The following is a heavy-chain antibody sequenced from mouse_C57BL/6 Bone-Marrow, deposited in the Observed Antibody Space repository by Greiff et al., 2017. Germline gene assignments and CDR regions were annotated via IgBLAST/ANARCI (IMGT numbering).Heavy chain of an antibody. D-gene: IGHD2-2*01. Sequence: EVKLMESGGGLVQPGGSLSLSCAASGFTFTDYYMSWVRQPPGKALEWLGFIRNKANGYTTEYSASVKGRFTISRDNSQSILYLQMNALRAEDSATYYCARSRGYLWYFDVWGTGTTVTVSS. CDR1: GFTFTDYY. V-gene: IGHV7-3*01. J-gene: IGHJ1*03. CDR2: IRNKANGYTT. CDR3: ARSRGYLWYFDV.